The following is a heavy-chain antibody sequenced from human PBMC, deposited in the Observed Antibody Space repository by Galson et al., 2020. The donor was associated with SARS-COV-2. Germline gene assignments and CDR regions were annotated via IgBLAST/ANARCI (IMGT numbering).Heavy chain of an antibody. Sequence: GGSLRLSSAASGFTFSSYSMHWVRQAPGKGLVWVSRIKSDGSTTTYADSVKGRFTISRDNAKNTLYLQMNSLRAEDTAVYYCVRRSYMDVWGKGTTVTVAS. CDR1: GFTFSSYS. CDR2: IKSDGSTT. CDR3: VRRSYMDV. J-gene: IGHJ6*03. V-gene: IGHV3-74*01.